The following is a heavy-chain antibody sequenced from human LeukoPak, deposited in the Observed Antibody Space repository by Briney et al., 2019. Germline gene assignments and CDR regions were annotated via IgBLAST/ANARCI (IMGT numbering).Heavy chain of an antibody. CDR1: GGSISRYY. V-gene: IGHV4-59*01. J-gene: IGHJ2*01. Sequence: SETLSLTCTVSGGSISRYYWSWIRQPPGKGLEGIGYSYYRVSTNHNPSLKSRVTISVDPSKHQFSLKLSSVTAADTAVYYCATNTVTATYWYFDLWGRGTLVTVSS. D-gene: IGHD4-17*01. CDR3: ATNTVTATYWYFDL. CDR2: SYYRVST.